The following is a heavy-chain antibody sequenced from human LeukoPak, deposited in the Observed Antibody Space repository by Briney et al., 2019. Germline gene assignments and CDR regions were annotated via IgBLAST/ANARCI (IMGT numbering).Heavy chain of an antibody. Sequence: GGSLRLSCAASGFTFSDYYMSWIRQAPGKGLEWVSYISSSGSTIYYADSVEGRFTISRDNAKNSLYLQMNSLRAEDTAVYYCARGCSGGSCYSSYYYYYMDVWGKGTTVTVSS. V-gene: IGHV3-11*01. CDR2: ISSSGSTI. D-gene: IGHD2-15*01. J-gene: IGHJ6*03. CDR1: GFTFSDYY. CDR3: ARGCSGGSCYSSYYYYYMDV.